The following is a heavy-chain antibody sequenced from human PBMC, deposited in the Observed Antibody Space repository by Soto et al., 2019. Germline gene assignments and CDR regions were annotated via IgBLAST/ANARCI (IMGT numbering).Heavy chain of an antibody. J-gene: IGHJ4*02. CDR1: GFTFDGYA. CDR2: ISWNSGSI. Sequence: GGSLRLSCAASGFTFDGYAMHWVRQAPGKGLEWVSGISWNSGSIGYADSVKGRFTISRDNAKNSLYLQMNSLRAEDTALYYCAKDFGDGTFDYWGQGTLVTVSS. V-gene: IGHV3-9*01. D-gene: IGHD3-10*01. CDR3: AKDFGDGTFDY.